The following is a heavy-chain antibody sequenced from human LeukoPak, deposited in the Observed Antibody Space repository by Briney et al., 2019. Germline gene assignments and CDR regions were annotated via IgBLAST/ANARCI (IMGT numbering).Heavy chain of an antibody. CDR2: IRYDGSNK. D-gene: IGHD2-2*01. CDR1: GFTFSSYG. CDR3: AGEVVPAAEVDY. Sequence: GGSLRLSCAASGFTFSSYGMHWVRQAPGKGLEWVAFIRYDGSNKYYADSVKGRFTISRDNSKNTLYLQMNSLRAEDTAVYYCAGEVVPAAEVDYWGQGTLVTVYS. V-gene: IGHV3-30*02. J-gene: IGHJ4*02.